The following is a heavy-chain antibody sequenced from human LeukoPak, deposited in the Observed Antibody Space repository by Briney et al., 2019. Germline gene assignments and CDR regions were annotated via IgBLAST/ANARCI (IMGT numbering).Heavy chain of an antibody. CDR2: ISSGSSYI. V-gene: IGHV3-21*01. D-gene: IGHD6-19*01. J-gene: IGHJ4*02. CDR3: ARDLAVAGTRTFDY. CDR1: GFTFRSYD. Sequence: GGSLRLSCAASGFTFRSYDMKWVRQAPGKGLEWVSSISSGSSYIFYADSVRGRFTISRDNSKNTLHLQMNSLRPEDTAVYYCARDLAVAGTRTFDYWGQGTLVTVSS.